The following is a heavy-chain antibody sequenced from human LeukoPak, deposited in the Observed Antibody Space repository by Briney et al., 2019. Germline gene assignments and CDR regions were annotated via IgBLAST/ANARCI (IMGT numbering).Heavy chain of an antibody. CDR1: GYTFTGYY. Sequence: ASVKVSCKASGYTFTGYYIHWIRQAPGQGLEWMGWISPNNGGTKYAQKFQGRVTMTRDTSITTAYMELDTLRSDDTAIYYYARGSSLSGNRFPSNYWGQGTLVTVSS. V-gene: IGHV1-2*02. D-gene: IGHD5-12*01. CDR3: ARGSSLSGNRFPSNY. CDR2: ISPNNGGT. J-gene: IGHJ4*02.